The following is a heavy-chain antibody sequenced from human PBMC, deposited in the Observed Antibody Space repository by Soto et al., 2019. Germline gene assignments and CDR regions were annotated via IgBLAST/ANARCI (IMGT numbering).Heavy chain of an antibody. CDR2: INPSGGST. CDR1: GYTFTSYY. CDR3: ARDESHLGLFTRSPLYYFDY. Sequence: GASVKLSCKASGYTFTSYYMHWVRQAPGQGLEWMGIINPSGGSTSYAQKFQGRVTMTRDTSTSTVYMELSSLRSEDTAVYYCARDESHLGLFTRSPLYYFDYWGQGTLVTSPQ. D-gene: IGHD1-1*01. J-gene: IGHJ4*02. V-gene: IGHV1-46*03.